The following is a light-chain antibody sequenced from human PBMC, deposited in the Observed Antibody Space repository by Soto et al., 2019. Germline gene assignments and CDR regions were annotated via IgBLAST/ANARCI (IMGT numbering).Light chain of an antibody. J-gene: IGKJ3*01. CDR3: QQSYSTPFT. Sequence: DIQMTQAPSSLSASVGDRVTITCRASQSITTSLSWYQQKPGKAPKVLIYGASNLQGGVPSRFSGSGSGTDFTLIISSLQPEDFAAYYCQQSYSTPFTFRPGTKVDIK. CDR1: QSITTS. V-gene: IGKV1-39*01. CDR2: GAS.